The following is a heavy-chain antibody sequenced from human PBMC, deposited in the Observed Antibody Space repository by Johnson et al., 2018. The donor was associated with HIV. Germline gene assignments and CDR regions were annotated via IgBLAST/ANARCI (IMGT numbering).Heavy chain of an antibody. CDR2: ISYHGTNK. D-gene: IGHD1-1*01. Sequence: QVQLVESGGGVVQPGRSLRLSCAASGFTFSSYGMPWVRQAPGKGLEWVAVISYHGTNKYYADSVKGRFTISRDNVQNSLYLQMNSRRAEDTAVYYCARVPSGTPSSIWGQGTKVTVS. CDR3: ARVPSGTPSSI. CDR1: GFTFSSYG. J-gene: IGHJ3*02. V-gene: IGHV3-30*03.